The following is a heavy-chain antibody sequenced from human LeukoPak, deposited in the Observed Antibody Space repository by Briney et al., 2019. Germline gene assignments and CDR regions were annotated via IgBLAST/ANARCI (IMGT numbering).Heavy chain of an antibody. Sequence: PGGSLRLSCAASGFVFNNYPMSWVRQAPGKGLEWVSVINGGGDSTYYADSVTGRFTISRDNSRNTLYLQMNSLRGDDTAVYYCAKDVGKWESLHFFDYWGQGTLVTVSS. D-gene: IGHD1-26*01. CDR2: INGGGDST. J-gene: IGHJ4*02. CDR3: AKDVGKWESLHFFDY. V-gene: IGHV3-23*01. CDR1: GFVFNNYP.